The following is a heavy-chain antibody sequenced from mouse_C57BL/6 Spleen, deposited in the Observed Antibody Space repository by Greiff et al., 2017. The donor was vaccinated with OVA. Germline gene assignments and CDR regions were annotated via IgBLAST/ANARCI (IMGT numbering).Heavy chain of an antibody. J-gene: IGHJ2*01. V-gene: IGHV5-4*01. CDR3: ARDPYFDY. CDR2: ISDGGSYT. CDR1: GFTFSSYA. Sequence: EVKVVESGGGLVKPGGSLKLSCAASGFTFSSYAMSWVRQTPEKRLEWVATISDGGSYTYYPDNVKGRFTFSRDNANNNLYLQMSHLKSEDTAMYYCARDPYFDYWGQGTTLTVSS.